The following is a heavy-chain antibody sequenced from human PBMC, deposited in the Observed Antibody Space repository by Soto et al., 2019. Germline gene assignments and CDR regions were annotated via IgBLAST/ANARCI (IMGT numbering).Heavy chain of an antibody. D-gene: IGHD3-10*01. V-gene: IGHV5-51*01. J-gene: IGHJ4*02. CDR1: GYIFTSYW. CDR3: ARTMVRGVANFDY. CDR2: IYPGDSDT. Sequence: PVESLKISCKGSGYIFTSYWICCLLQMPGKGLEWMGIIYPGDSDTRYSPSFQGQVTISADKSISTAYLQWSSLKASDTAMYYCARTMVRGVANFDYWGQGTLVTVSS.